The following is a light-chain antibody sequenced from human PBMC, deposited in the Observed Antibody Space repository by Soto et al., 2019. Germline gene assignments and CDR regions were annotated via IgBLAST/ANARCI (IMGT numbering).Light chain of an antibody. J-gene: IGLJ1*01. V-gene: IGLV3-21*02. CDR2: ADV. CDR3: QLWDSTRDHHV. CDR1: NIGSKS. Sequence: SYELTQPPSVSVAPGQTARITCGGNNIGSKSVHWYQQKPGQAPVLVVYADVDRPSGIPERISGSNSGNTATLTISRVEAGDEADYYCQLWDSTRDHHVFGSGTKLTVL.